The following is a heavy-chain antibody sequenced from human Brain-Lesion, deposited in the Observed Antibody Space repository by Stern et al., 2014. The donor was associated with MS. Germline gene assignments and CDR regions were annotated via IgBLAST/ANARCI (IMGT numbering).Heavy chain of an antibody. CDR1: GGPISSHSYY. J-gene: IGHJ4*02. Sequence: VQLVESGPGLVKPSQTLSLTCTVSGGPISSHSYYWSWIRQPAGKGLEWIGLIYARGNPNYTPSLKSRVSISVDTSKNQLSLRLSSVTASDTAVYYCARDYGDLEFDLWGQGTLVTVSS. CDR3: ARDYGDLEFDL. CDR2: IYARGNP. V-gene: IGHV4-61*02. D-gene: IGHD4-17*01.